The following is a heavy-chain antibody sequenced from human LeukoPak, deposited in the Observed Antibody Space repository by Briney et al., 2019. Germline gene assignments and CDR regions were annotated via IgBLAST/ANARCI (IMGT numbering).Heavy chain of an antibody. D-gene: IGHD1-26*01. CDR3: ARDALGPTPD. CDR2: IYYSGST. Sequence: QTLSLTCTVSGGSITSGDYYWSWIRQPPGKGLEWIGYIYYSGSTHYNPSLKSRVTISVDTSKNQFSLRLSSVTAADTAIYYCARDALGPTPDWGQGTLVTVSS. CDR1: GGSITSGDYY. V-gene: IGHV4-30-4*01. J-gene: IGHJ4*02.